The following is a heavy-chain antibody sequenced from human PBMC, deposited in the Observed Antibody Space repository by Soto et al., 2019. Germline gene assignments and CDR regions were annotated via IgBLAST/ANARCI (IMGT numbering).Heavy chain of an antibody. CDR2: INPSGGTT. D-gene: IGHD3-10*01. CDR3: AKGSLKFAELPIFDH. V-gene: IGHV3-23*01. J-gene: IGHJ4*02. Sequence: EVQLLESGGGLVQPGRSLRLSCAASGFTFSTYGVSWVRQAPGKGLEWVSSINPSGGTTYYANSVKGRFTISRDFSKNTLDLQMNRLRGDDTAVYYCAKGSLKFAELPIFDHWGQGTLVTVSS. CDR1: GFTFSTYG.